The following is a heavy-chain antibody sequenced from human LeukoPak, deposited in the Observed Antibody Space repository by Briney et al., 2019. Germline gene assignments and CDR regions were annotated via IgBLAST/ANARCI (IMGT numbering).Heavy chain of an antibody. CDR2: ISRSGGNI. CDR1: GFTFSIYE. J-gene: IGHJ3*02. V-gene: IGHV3-48*03. D-gene: IGHD5-12*01. Sequence: GGSLRLSCAASGFTFSIYEMAWVRQAPGKGLEWVAYISRSGGNIYYADSVKGRFTISRDNAKNSLYLQMNSLRAEDTAVYYCARDGDSGYLAPFDIWGQGTMVTVS. CDR3: ARDGDSGYLAPFDI.